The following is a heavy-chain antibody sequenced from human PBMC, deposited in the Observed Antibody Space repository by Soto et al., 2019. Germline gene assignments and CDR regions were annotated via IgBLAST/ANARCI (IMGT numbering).Heavy chain of an antibody. CDR3: AREVAAAGSSYYYYMDV. CDR1: GFTFTSSA. D-gene: IGHD6-13*01. Sequence: SVKVSCKTSGFTFTSSAVQWVRQARGQRLEWMGRIIPILGIANYAQKFQGRVTITADKSTSTAYMELSSLRSEDTAVYYCAREVAAAGSSYYYYMDVWGKGTTVTVSS. V-gene: IGHV1-69*04. CDR2: IIPILGIA. J-gene: IGHJ6*03.